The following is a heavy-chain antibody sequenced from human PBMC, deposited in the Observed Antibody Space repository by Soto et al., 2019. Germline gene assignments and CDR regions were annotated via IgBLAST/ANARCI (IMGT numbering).Heavy chain of an antibody. D-gene: IGHD2-21*01. CDR3: AREVMDSQYFDS. V-gene: IGHV3-7*01. CDR2: MRHDGGEK. J-gene: IGHJ4*02. Sequence: GGSLRLSCAASGFTFTNYWMTWVRQAPGKGLEWVANMRHDGGEKYYADSVKGRCTISRDKSNNTLYLQMNSLRREETAVYYCAREVMDSQYFDSRGQGTLVTVSS. CDR1: GFTFTNYW.